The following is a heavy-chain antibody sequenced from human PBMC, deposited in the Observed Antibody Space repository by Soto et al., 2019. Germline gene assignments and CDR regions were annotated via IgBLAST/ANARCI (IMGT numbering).Heavy chain of an antibody. Sequence: EVQLSESGGGLVQPGGSLRLSCATSGFTFSTYAMSWVRQAPGKGLEWVSTISGSGGGTYYADSVKGRFTISRDNSKSTLYLQMNSLTIDDTAVYYCAIVEPYSDSSYRGSLQHWGQGTLITVSS. CDR1: GFTFSTYA. J-gene: IGHJ1*01. D-gene: IGHD6-13*01. CDR3: AIVEPYSDSSYRGSLQH. V-gene: IGHV3-23*01. CDR2: ISGSGGGT.